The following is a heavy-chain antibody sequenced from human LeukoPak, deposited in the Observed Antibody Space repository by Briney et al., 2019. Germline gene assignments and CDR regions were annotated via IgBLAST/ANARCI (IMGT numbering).Heavy chain of an antibody. CDR1: GFTFSSYA. D-gene: IGHD6-19*01. V-gene: IGHV3-30-3*01. CDR2: ISYDGSNK. Sequence: GGSLRLSCAASGFTFSSYAMHWVRQAPGKGLEWVAVISYDGSNKYYADSVKGRFTISRDNSKNTLYLQMNSLRAEDTAVYYCASREGSSGWYGVGDYWGQGTLVTVSS. CDR3: ASREGSSGWYGVGDY. J-gene: IGHJ4*02.